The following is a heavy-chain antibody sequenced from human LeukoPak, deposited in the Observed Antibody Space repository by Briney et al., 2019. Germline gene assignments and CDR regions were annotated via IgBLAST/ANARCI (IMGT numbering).Heavy chain of an antibody. CDR1: ADSINIYY. Sequence: PSETLSLTCTISADSINIYYWTWIRQPAGKGLGWIGRVYPSGNTNYNPSLKSRVTMSVDTSKNQFSLRLTSVTAADTAVYYCARNPTLARFDPWGQGTLVTVSS. J-gene: IGHJ5*02. CDR2: VYPSGNT. CDR3: ARNPTLARFDP. V-gene: IGHV4-4*07.